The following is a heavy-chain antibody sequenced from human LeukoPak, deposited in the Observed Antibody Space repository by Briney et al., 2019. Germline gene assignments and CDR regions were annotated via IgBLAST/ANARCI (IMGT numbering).Heavy chain of an antibody. D-gene: IGHD1-26*01. CDR3: ARASGSYRANYMDV. CDR1: GGSFSGYY. Sequence: SETLSLTCAVYGGSFSGYYWSWIRQPPGKGLEWIGEINHSGSSNYNPSLKSRVTISVDTSKNQFSLKLSSVTAADTAVYYCARASGSYRANYMDVWGKGTTVTVSS. CDR2: INHSGSS. V-gene: IGHV4-34*01. J-gene: IGHJ6*03.